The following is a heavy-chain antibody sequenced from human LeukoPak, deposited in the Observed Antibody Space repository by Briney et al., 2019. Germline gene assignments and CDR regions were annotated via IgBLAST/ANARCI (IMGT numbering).Heavy chain of an antibody. CDR3: ARDADRAYYYYMDV. Sequence: ASVKVSCKSSGYTFTGYYIHWVRQAPGQGLEWMGWINPNSGGTNYAQKFQGRVTMTRDTSISTAYMELSGLKYDDTAVYYCARDADRAYYYYMDVWGKGTTVTVSS. CDR1: GYTFTGYY. CDR2: INPNSGGT. J-gene: IGHJ6*03. V-gene: IGHV1-2*02.